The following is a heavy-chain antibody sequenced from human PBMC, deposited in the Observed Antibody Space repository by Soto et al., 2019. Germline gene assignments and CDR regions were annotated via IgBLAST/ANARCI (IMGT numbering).Heavy chain of an antibody. CDR2: IIPIFGTA. CDR3: ASATYYDILTGYTYYFDY. V-gene: IGHV1-69*01. Sequence: QVQLVQSGAEVKKPGSSVKVSCKASGGTFSSYAISWVRQAPGQGLEWMGGIIPIFGTANYAQKFQGRVTIPADESPSTAYMELSSLRSEDTAVYYCASATYYDILTGYTYYFDYWGQGTLVTVSS. D-gene: IGHD3-9*01. CDR1: GGTFSSYA. J-gene: IGHJ4*02.